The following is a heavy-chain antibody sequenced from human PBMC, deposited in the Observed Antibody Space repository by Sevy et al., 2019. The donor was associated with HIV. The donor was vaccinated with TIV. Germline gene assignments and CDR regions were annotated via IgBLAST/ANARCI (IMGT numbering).Heavy chain of an antibody. CDR1: GYTFPAFS. V-gene: IGHV3-21*05. J-gene: IGHJ4*02. CDR2: ISTGTGHI. CDR3: VRRGVDAYNVYFDL. D-gene: IGHD3-10*01. Sequence: GGSLRLSCTASGYTFPAFSFNWVRQAPGKGLEWLSYISTGTGHIYYADSAKGRFTISRDDAKNSVYLEMKSLRDQDTALYYCVRRGVDAYNVYFDLWGKGTLVTVSS.